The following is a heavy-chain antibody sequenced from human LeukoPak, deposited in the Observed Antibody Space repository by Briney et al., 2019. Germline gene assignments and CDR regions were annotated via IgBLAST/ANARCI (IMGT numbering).Heavy chain of an antibody. D-gene: IGHD1-26*01. CDR2: ISDRGNT. CDR1: GFTLSSYA. V-gene: IGHV3-23*01. Sequence: GGSLRLSCAASGFTLSSYAMSWVRQAPEKGLEWVSAISDRGNTYHADSVKGRFTISRDNSKNTLYLQMNSLRAEDTAVYYCAKAWSVKWGLPYWGQGTLVTVSS. CDR3: AKAWSVKWGLPY. J-gene: IGHJ4*02.